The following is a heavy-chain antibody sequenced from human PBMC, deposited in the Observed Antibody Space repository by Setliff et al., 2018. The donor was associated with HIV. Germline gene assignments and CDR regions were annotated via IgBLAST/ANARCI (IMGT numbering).Heavy chain of an antibody. Sequence: GASLKVSCKTSGYDFRRYGIAWVRQVPGHGLEWMGWISPQNGKTKYAQRFQGRVSMTTDTSTNTVYMELSSLRSEDTALYYCAGSILTGYYTFGADYWGQGTLVTVSS. V-gene: IGHV1-18*01. D-gene: IGHD3-9*01. CDR2: ISPQNGKT. CDR1: GYDFRRYG. J-gene: IGHJ4*02. CDR3: AGSILTGYYTFGADY.